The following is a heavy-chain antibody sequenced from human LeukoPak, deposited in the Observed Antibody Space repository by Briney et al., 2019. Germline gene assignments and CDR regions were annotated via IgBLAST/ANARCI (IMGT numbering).Heavy chain of an antibody. CDR3: ARVIVAVEDFDY. V-gene: IGHV4-30-4*08. CDR2: IYYSGST. Sequence: PSETLSLTCTVSGGSISSGDYYWSWIRQPPGKGLEWIGCIYYSGSTYYNPSLESRVTISVDTSKNQFSLKLSSVTAADTAVYYCARVIVAVEDFDYWGQGTLVTVSS. J-gene: IGHJ4*02. D-gene: IGHD2-15*01. CDR1: GGSISSGDYY.